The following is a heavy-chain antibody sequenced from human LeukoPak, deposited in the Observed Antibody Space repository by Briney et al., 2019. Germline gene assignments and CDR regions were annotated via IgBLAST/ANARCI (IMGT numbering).Heavy chain of an antibody. CDR1: GYTFTGYY. V-gene: IGHV1-8*02. CDR3: ARGKGLRITIFGVLQMPFDY. Sequence: GASVKVSCKASGYTFTGYYMHWVRQAPGQGLEWMGWMNPNSGNTGYAQKFQGRVTMTRNTSISTAYMELSSLRSEDTAVYYCARGKGLRITIFGVLQMPFDYWGQGTLVTVSS. D-gene: IGHD3-3*01. CDR2: MNPNSGNT. J-gene: IGHJ4*02.